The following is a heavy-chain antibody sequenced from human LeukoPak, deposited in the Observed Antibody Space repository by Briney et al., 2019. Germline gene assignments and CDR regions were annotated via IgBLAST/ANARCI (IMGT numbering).Heavy chain of an antibody. CDR3: ARDRNYYGSGSYSH. D-gene: IGHD3-10*01. CDR1: GGSISSSSYY. V-gene: IGHV4-39*07. CDR2: IYYSGST. Sequence: SETLSLTCTVSGGSISSSSYYWGWIRQPPGKGLEWIGSIYYSGSTYYNPSLKSRVTISVDTSKNQFSLKLSSVTAADTAVYYCARDRNYYGSGSYSHWGQGTLVTVSS. J-gene: IGHJ4*02.